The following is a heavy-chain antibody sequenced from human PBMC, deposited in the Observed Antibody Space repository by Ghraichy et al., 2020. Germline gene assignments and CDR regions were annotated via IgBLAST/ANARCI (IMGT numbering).Heavy chain of an antibody. V-gene: IGHV3-49*04. J-gene: IGHJ4*02. CDR2: IRSRPLGGTT. Sequence: GESLRLSCSASGFTFADYTVTWVRQAPGKGLEWVGFIRSRPLGGTTEYAASVEGRFTISRDDAKSIAYLQVNSLKTEDTAVYYCARVYYFDTTAYYYVRFFDYSGQGTLVTVSS. D-gene: IGHD3-22*01. CDR1: GFTFADYT. CDR3: ARVYYFDTTAYYYVRFFDY.